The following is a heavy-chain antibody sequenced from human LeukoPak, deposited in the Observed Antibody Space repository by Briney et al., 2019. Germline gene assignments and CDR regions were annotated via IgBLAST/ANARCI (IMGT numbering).Heavy chain of an antibody. CDR1: GYSFTSYW. CDR2: IDPSDSYT. D-gene: IGHD3-10*01. V-gene: IGHV5-10-1*01. J-gene: IGHJ6*04. CDR3: ARGVAMVRGVIITSPYGMDV. Sequence: GESLKISCKGSGYSFTSYWISWVRQMPGKGLEWMGRIDPSDSYTNYSPSFQGHVTIPADKSISTAYLQWSSLKASDTAMYYCARGVAMVRGVIITSPYGMDVWGKGTTVTVSS.